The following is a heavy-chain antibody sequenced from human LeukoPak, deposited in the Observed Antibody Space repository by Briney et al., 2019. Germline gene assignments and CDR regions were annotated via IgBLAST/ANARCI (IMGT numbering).Heavy chain of an antibody. Sequence: SVKVSCKASGGTFSSYAISWVRQAPGQGLEWMGRIIPIVGIANYAQKFQGRVTITADKSTSTAYMELSSLRSDDTAVYYCARDRAGQQLAVYYYYYGMDVWGQGTTVTVSS. CDR1: GGTFSSYA. V-gene: IGHV1-69*04. J-gene: IGHJ6*02. CDR2: IIPIVGIA. D-gene: IGHD6-13*01. CDR3: ARDRAGQQLAVYYYYYGMDV.